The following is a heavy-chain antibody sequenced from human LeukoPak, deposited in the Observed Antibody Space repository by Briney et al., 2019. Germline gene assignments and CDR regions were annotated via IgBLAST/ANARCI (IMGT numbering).Heavy chain of an antibody. CDR1: LYTLTELS. J-gene: IGHJ6*03. CDR2: FDPEDGET. V-gene: IGHV1-24*01. CDR3: ATASSDSSGYYYYYYYMDV. D-gene: IGHD3-22*01. Sequence: GASVKVSRKVSLYTLTELSMHWGRQAPGNGRGWVGGFDPEDGETINAQKFQGRVTMTEDTSTDKAYIELSSLRPEDTAVYYCATASSDSSGYYYYYYYMDVWGKGTTVTVSS.